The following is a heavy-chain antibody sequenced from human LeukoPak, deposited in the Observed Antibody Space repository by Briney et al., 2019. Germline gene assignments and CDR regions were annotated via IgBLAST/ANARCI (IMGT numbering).Heavy chain of an antibody. CDR2: ISGSGGST. CDR1: GFTFSSYA. CDR3: AKMALTPVRYSGSYLFDY. J-gene: IGHJ4*02. Sequence: GGSLRLSCAASGFTFSSYAMSWVRQAPGKGLEWVSAISGSGGSTYYADSVKGRFTISRDNSKNTLYLQMNSLRAEDTAVYYCAKMALTPVRYSGSYLFDYWGQGTLVTVSS. D-gene: IGHD1-26*01. V-gene: IGHV3-23*01.